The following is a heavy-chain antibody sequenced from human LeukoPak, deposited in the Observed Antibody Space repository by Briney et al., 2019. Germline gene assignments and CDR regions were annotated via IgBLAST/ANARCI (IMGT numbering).Heavy chain of an antibody. CDR3: AKAALNDFWSGYYPNWFDP. Sequence: PGGSLRLSCAASGFTFSSYAMSWVRQAPGKGLEWVSAISGSGGSTYYADSVKGRFTISRDNFKNTLYLQMSSLRAEDTAVYYCAKAALNDFWSGYYPNWFDPWGQGTLVTVSS. CDR1: GFTFSSYA. CDR2: ISGSGGST. J-gene: IGHJ5*02. V-gene: IGHV3-23*01. D-gene: IGHD3-3*01.